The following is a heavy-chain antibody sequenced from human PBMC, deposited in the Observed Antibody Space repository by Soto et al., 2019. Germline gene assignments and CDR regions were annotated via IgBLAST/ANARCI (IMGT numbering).Heavy chain of an antibody. V-gene: IGHV3-53*01. D-gene: IGHD4-4*01. Sequence: GGSLRLSCAASGFTVSSSFMSWVRRAPGKGLEWVSVIYIGGSTYYADSVKGRFTISRDNSENTLYLHMNSLRVEDTAVYYCARDPGPVTLEIAFDIWGQGTMVTVSS. CDR3: ARDPGPVTLEIAFDI. J-gene: IGHJ3*02. CDR2: IYIGGST. CDR1: GFTVSSSF.